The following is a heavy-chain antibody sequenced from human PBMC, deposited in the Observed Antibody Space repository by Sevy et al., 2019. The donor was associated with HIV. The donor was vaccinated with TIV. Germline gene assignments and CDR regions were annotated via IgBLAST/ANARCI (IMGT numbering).Heavy chain of an antibody. CDR1: GGTFSSYA. D-gene: IGHD2-15*01. J-gene: IGHJ4*02. CDR3: ARDGRYCSGGSCLRGYFDY. Sequence: ASVKVSCKASGGTFSSYAISWVRQAPVQGLEWMGGIIPIFGTANYAQKFQGRVTITADESTSTAYMELSSLRSEDTAVYYCARDGRYCSGGSCLRGYFDYWGQGTLVTVSS. V-gene: IGHV1-69*13. CDR2: IIPIFGTA.